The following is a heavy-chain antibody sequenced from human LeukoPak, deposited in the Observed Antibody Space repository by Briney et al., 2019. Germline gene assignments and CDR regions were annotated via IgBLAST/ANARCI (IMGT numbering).Heavy chain of an antibody. CDR1: GFTFSSYS. D-gene: IGHD1-26*01. Sequence: PGESLKISCAASGFTFSSYSMNWVRQAPGKGLEWVSSISSSSSYIYYADSVKGRFTISRDNVKNSLYLQMNSLRAEDTAVYYCARGGGATHFLEYFQHWGQGTLVTVSS. CDR3: ARGGGATHFLEYFQH. CDR2: ISSSSSYI. J-gene: IGHJ1*01. V-gene: IGHV3-21*01.